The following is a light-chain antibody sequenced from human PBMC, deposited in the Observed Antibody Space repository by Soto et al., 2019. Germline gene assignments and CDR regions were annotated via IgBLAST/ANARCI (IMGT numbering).Light chain of an antibody. CDR3: HHYISYSVA. CDR2: DAA. V-gene: IGKV3-11*01. J-gene: IGKJ1*01. Sequence: EIVLTQSPATLSLSPGERATLSCRASQSVSSQLAWYQQKPGQAPRLLIYDAANRATGIPARFSGSGFGTDFTVTISSLKPEEFAVYYCHHYISYSVAFEQETKVQLK. CDR1: QSVSSQ.